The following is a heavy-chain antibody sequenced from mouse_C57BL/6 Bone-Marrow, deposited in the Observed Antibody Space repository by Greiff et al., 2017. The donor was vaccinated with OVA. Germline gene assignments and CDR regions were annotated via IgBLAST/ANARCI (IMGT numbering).Heavy chain of an antibody. D-gene: IGHD1-1*02. Sequence: VKLQQPGAELVKPGASVKLSCKASGYTFTSYWMHWVKQRPGQGLEWIGMIHPNSGSTNYNEKFKSKATLTVDKSSSTAYMQLSSLTSEDSAVYYCAREGDEVGYYYAMDYWGQGTSVTVSS. J-gene: IGHJ4*01. V-gene: IGHV1-64*01. CDR3: AREGDEVGYYYAMDY. CDR1: GYTFTSYW. CDR2: IHPNSGST.